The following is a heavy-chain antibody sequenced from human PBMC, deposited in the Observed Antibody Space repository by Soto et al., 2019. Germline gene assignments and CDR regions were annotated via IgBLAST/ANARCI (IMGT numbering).Heavy chain of an antibody. D-gene: IGHD3-3*01. V-gene: IGHV4-59*01. J-gene: IGHJ6*03. CDR3: ARDLPNYDFWSGYYLDYYMDV. Sequence: PSETLSLTCTVSGGSISSYYWSWIPQPPGKGLEWIGYIYYSGSNNYNPSLKSRVTISVDTSKNQFSLKLSSVTAADTAVYYCARDLPNYDFWSGYYLDYYMDVWGKGTTVTVSS. CDR2: IYYSGSN. CDR1: GGSISSYY.